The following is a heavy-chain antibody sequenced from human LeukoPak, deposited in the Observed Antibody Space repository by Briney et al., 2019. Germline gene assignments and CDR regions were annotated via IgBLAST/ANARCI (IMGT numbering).Heavy chain of an antibody. D-gene: IGHD3/OR15-3a*01. J-gene: IGHJ5*02. Sequence: GGSLRLSCAVSGFSVSSNYMSWVRQAPGKGLEWVSVIYSGGSTYYADSVKGRFTISRDNSKNTLYLQMNSLRAEDTAVYYCATTRGLWWFDPWGQGTLVTVSS. CDR2: IYSGGST. CDR1: GFSVSSNY. CDR3: ATTRGLWWFDP. V-gene: IGHV3-53*01.